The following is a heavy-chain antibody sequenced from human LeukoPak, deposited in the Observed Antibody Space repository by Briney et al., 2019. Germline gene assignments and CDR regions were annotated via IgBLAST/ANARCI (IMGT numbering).Heavy chain of an antibody. CDR1: EFTFSSYG. J-gene: IGHJ4*02. Sequence: GGSLRLSCVASEFTFSSYGMHWVRQAPGKGLEWVAVIWYDGSNKYYADSVKGRFTISRDNSKNTLYLQMNSLRAGDTAVYYCARPTSYDYVWGSYRLDYWGQGTLVTVSS. CDR3: ARPTSYDYVWGSYRLDY. D-gene: IGHD3-16*02. CDR2: IWYDGSNK. V-gene: IGHV3-33*08.